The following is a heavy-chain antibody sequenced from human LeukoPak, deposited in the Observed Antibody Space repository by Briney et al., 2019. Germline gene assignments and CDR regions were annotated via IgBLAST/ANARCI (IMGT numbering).Heavy chain of an antibody. Sequence: ASVKVSCKASGGTFSSYAISWVRQAPGQGLEWMGGIIPIFGTANYAQKFQGRVTITADESTSTAYMELSSLRSEDTAVYYCARGIWRPLYSGSYYPFDYWGQGTLVTVSS. CDR2: IIPIFGTA. J-gene: IGHJ4*02. CDR3: ARGIWRPLYSGSYYPFDY. D-gene: IGHD1-26*01. CDR1: GGTFSSYA. V-gene: IGHV1-69*13.